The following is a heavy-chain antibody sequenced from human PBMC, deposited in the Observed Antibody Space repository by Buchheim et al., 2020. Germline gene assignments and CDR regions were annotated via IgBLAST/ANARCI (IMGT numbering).Heavy chain of an antibody. D-gene: IGHD3-16*02. CDR2: IWYDGSNK. V-gene: IGHV3-33*01. Sequence: QVQLVESGGGVVQPGRSLRLSCAASGFTFSSYGMHWVRQAPGKGLEWVAVIWYDGSNKYYADSVKGRFTISRDNSKNTLYLQMNSLRAEDTAVYYCARDFSTDGVEERYDYVWGSYRSYPTPSYGMDVWGQGTT. CDR3: ARDFSTDGVEERYDYVWGSYRSYPTPSYGMDV. J-gene: IGHJ6*02. CDR1: GFTFSSYG.